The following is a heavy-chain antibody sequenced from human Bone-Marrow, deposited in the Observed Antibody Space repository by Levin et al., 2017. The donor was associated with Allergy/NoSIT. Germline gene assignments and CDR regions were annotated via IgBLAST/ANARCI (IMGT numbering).Heavy chain of an antibody. D-gene: IGHD2-21*01. V-gene: IGHV2-5*02. CDR3: TRPVIAAPVVGAFDA. J-gene: IGHJ3*01. Sequence: VSGPTLVKPTQTLTLTCTFSGFSLTTIGVGVGWIRQPPGKALEWLALIYWDDDRRYSPSLKGRLAITKDTSKNQVVLTMTNMDPVDTATYYCTRPVIAAPVVGAFDACGQGTVVTVSS. CDR1: GFSLTTIGVG. CDR2: IYWDDDR.